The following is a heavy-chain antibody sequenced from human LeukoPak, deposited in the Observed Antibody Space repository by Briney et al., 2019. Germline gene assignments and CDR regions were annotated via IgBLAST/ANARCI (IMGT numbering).Heavy chain of an antibody. CDR2: IYYSGST. D-gene: IGHD3-10*01. CDR1: GGSISSYPISSYS. Sequence: RTSETLSLTCTVSGGSISSYPISSYSWSWLRQPPGRGLEWIGYIYYSGSTTYNPSLKSRLTISLDTSKNQFSLKLSSVTAADTAVYYCAGDYSSASYRFDYWGQGTLVSVSS. V-gene: IGHV4-61*01. CDR3: AGDYSSASYRFDY. J-gene: IGHJ4*02.